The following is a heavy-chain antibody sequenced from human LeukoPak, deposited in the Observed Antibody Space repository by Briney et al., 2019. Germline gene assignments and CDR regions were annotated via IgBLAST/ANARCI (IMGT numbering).Heavy chain of an antibody. Sequence: GGSLRLSCAASGSTFNIFAMNWVRQASGRGLEWVSTISGSGISTYYADSVKGRFTISRDNSKNTLYLQINSLRAEDTAVYFCAKDQHGYDKPIDYWGQGTLVTVSS. D-gene: IGHD5-12*01. J-gene: IGHJ4*02. CDR1: GSTFNIFA. V-gene: IGHV3-23*01. CDR2: ISGSGIST. CDR3: AKDQHGYDKPIDY.